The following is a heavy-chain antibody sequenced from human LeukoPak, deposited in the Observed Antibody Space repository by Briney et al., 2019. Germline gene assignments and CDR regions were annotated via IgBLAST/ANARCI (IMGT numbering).Heavy chain of an antibody. CDR3: ARYVRNRGTFYLDY. Sequence: GSLRLSCAASGFTFSSYAMSWIRQPPGKGLEWIGYIYYSGSTNYNPSLESRVSMSLDTSKTQFSLKLRSVTAADTAVYYCARYVRNRGTFYLDYWGQGTLVTVSS. CDR1: GFTFSSYA. V-gene: IGHV4-59*01. J-gene: IGHJ4*02. CDR2: IYYSGST. D-gene: IGHD1-26*01.